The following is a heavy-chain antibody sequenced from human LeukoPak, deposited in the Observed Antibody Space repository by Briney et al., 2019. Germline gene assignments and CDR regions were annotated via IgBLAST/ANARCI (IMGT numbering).Heavy chain of an antibody. CDR1: GYTFTGYY. Sequence: GSVKVSCKASGYTFTGYYMHWVRQAPGQGLEWMGWINPNSGGTNYAQKFQGRVTMTRDTSISTAYMELSRLRSDDTAVYYCVRDPRPTIFGVVIPWFDPWGQGTLVTVSS. CDR2: INPNSGGT. V-gene: IGHV1-2*02. J-gene: IGHJ5*02. D-gene: IGHD3-3*01. CDR3: VRDPRPTIFGVVIPWFDP.